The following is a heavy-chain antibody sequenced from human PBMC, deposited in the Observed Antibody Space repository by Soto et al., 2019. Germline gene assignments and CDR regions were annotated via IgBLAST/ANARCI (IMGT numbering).Heavy chain of an antibody. Sequence: ASVKVSCKASGYTFSTYGITWVRRAPGQGLDWMGWINPFKGDTNSAARFQDRVSLTTDTSTRTAYMELRSLRSDDTAVYYCARVKVPAAILGAFDVWGQGTLVTVSS. CDR1: GYTFSTYG. CDR2: INPFKGDT. D-gene: IGHD2-2*02. CDR3: ARVKVPAAILGAFDV. V-gene: IGHV1-18*01. J-gene: IGHJ3*01.